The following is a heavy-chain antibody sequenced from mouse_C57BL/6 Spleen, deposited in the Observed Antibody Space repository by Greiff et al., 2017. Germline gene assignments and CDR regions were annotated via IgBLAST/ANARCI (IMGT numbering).Heavy chain of an antibody. CDR2: IYPSDSET. V-gene: IGHV1-61*01. Sequence: QVQLQQPGAELVRPGSSVKLSCKASGYTFTSYWMDWVKQRPGQGLEWIGNIYPSDSETHYNQKFKDKATLTVDKSSSTAYMQLSSLTSEDSAVYYCARGGPGFFAYWGQGTLVTVSA. D-gene: IGHD3-2*02. J-gene: IGHJ3*01. CDR3: ARGGPGFFAY. CDR1: GYTFTSYW.